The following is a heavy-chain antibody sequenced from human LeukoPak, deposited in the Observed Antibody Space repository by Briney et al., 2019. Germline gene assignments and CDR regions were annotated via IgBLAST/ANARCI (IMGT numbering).Heavy chain of an antibody. CDR3: ARGTYYAMDV. Sequence: GGSLRLSRVASGFTFSSYWMHWVRQAPGKGLVWVSRINSDGSGTSYADSVKGRFTISTDNAKNTLHLQVNSLRAEDTAVYYCARGTYYAMDVWGQGTTVTVSS. D-gene: IGHD2-8*01. V-gene: IGHV3-74*01. J-gene: IGHJ6*02. CDR2: INSDGSGT. CDR1: GFTFSSYW.